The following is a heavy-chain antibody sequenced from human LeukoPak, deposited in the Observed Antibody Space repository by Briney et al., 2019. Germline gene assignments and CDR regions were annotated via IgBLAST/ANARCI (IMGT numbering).Heavy chain of an antibody. CDR2: ISSNGGST. V-gene: IGHV3-64D*06. J-gene: IGHJ4*02. D-gene: IGHD7-27*01. Sequence: GGSLRLSCSASGFTFSSYAMHWVRQAPGKGLEYVSAISSNGGSTYYADSVKGRFTISRDNSKNTLYLQMSSLRAEDTAVYYCVKWRNWGAPLDYFDYWGQGTLVTVSS. CDR1: GFTFSSYA. CDR3: VKWRNWGAPLDYFDY.